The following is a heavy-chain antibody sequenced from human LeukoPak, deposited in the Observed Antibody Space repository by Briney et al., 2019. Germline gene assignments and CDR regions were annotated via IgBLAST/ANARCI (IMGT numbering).Heavy chain of an antibody. Sequence: SETLSLTCTVSGGSISSGGYYWSWIRQPPGKGLEWIGYIYHSGSTYYNPSLKSRVTISVDRSKNQFSLKLSSVTAADTAVYYCARDRSRRGDRFDYWGQGTLVTVSS. V-gene: IGHV4-30-2*01. CDR2: IYHSGST. D-gene: IGHD3-3*01. J-gene: IGHJ4*02. CDR1: GGSISSGGYY. CDR3: ARDRSRRGDRFDY.